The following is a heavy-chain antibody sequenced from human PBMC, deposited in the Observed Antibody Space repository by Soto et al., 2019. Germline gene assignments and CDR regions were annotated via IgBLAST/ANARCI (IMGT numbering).Heavy chain of an antibody. CDR2: IRSSGSPI. J-gene: IGHJ4*02. CDR1: GFTFSIYS. CDR3: ARESSGGFGEPYFFDC. D-gene: IGHD3-10*01. V-gene: IGHV3-48*02. Sequence: GGSLRLSCAASGFTFSIYSMNWVRQAPGKGLEWLSYIRSSGSPIFYADSVKGRFTISRDNAKNSLYLQMNSLRDEDTAVYYCARESSGGFGEPYFFDCWGQGTLVTVSS.